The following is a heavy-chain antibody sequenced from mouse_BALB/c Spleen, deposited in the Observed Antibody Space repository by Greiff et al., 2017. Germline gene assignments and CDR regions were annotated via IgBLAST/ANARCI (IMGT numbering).Heavy chain of an antibody. V-gene: IGHV2-6-5*01. J-gene: IGHJ4*01. CDR1: GFSLTDYG. CDR2: IWGGGST. Sequence: QVQLKQSGPGLVAPSQSLSITCTVSGFSLTDYGVSWIRQPPGKGLEWLGVIWGGGSTYYNSALKSRLSISKDNSKSQVFLKMNSLQTDDTAMYYCAKTLRGDDGYYDYAMDYWGQGTSVTVSS. D-gene: IGHD2-3*01. CDR3: AKTLRGDDGYYDYAMDY.